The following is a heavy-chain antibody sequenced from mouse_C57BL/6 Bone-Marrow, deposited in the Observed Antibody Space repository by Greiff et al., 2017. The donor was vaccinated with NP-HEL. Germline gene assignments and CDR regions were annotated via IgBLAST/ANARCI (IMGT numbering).Heavy chain of an antibody. J-gene: IGHJ2*01. CDR3: ARRRDGYYADY. Sequence: QVQLQQSGPELVKPGASVKISCKASGYAFSSSWMNWVKQRPGKGLEWIGRIYPGDGDTNYNGKFKGKATLTADKSSSTAYMQLSSLTSEDSAVYFCARRRDGYYADYWGQGTTLTVSS. V-gene: IGHV1-82*01. D-gene: IGHD2-3*01. CDR2: IYPGDGDT. CDR1: GYAFSSSW.